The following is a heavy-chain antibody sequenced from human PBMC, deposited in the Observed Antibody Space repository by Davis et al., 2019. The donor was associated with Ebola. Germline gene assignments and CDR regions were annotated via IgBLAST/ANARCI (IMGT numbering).Heavy chain of an antibody. J-gene: IGHJ4*02. D-gene: IGHD3-22*01. CDR2: IYHSGST. Sequence: SETLSLTCTVSGYSISSGYYWGWIRQPPGKGLEWIGSIYHSGSTYYNPSLKSRVTISVDTSKNQFSLKLSSVTAADTAVYYCARGKWLLEYYFDYWGQGTLVTVSS. V-gene: IGHV4-38-2*02. CDR1: GYSISSGYY. CDR3: ARGKWLLEYYFDY.